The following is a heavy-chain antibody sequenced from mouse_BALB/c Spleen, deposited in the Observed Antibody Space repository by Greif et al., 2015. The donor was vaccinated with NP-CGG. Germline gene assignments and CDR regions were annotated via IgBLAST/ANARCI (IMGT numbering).Heavy chain of an antibody. D-gene: IGHD2-1*01. CDR1: GFTFSSYA. J-gene: IGHJ3*01. Sequence: EVMLVESGGGLVKPGGSLKLSCAASGFTFSSYAMSWVRQTPEKRLEWVASISSGGSTYYPDSVKGRFTISRDNARNILYLQMSSLRSEDTAMYYCARDGNYEGFAYWGQGTLVTVSA. V-gene: IGHV5-6-5*01. CDR2: ISSGGST. CDR3: ARDGNYEGFAY.